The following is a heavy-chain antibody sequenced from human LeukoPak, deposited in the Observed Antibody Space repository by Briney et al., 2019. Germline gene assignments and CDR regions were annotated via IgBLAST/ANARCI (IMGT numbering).Heavy chain of an antibody. D-gene: IGHD2-15*01. V-gene: IGHV3-23*01. CDR1: GLTFSSYR. CDR2: ISGSGGST. Sequence: GGSLRLSFAAPGLTFSSYRLNWVRQAPGKGLEWVSAISGSGGSTYYADSVKGRFTISRDNSKNTLYLQMNSLRAEDTAVYYCESLRKWGQGTLVTVSS. CDR3: ESLRK. J-gene: IGHJ4*02.